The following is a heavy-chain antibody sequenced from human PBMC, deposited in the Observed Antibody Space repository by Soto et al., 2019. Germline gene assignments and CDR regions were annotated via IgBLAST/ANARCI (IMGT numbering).Heavy chain of an antibody. V-gene: IGHV3-48*01. J-gene: IGHJ4*02. D-gene: IGHD3-3*01. CDR3: ARVNLEDGWDY. Sequence: GGSLRLSCAASGFTFSSYSMNWVRQAPGKGLEWVSYISSSSSTIYYADSVKGRFTISRDNATNSLYLQMSSLRAEDTAVYYCARVNLEDGWDYWGQGTLVTVSS. CDR1: GFTFSSYS. CDR2: ISSSSSTI.